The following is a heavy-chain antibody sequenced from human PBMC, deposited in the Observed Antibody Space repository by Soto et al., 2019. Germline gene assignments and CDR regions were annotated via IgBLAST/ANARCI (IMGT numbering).Heavy chain of an antibody. CDR1: GFTFSNAW. D-gene: IGHD2-21*01. J-gene: IGHJ4*02. CDR2: IKSKTDGGTT. Sequence: GGSLRLSCAASGFTFSNAWMSWVRQAPGKGLEWVGRIKSKTDGGTTDYADSVKGRFTISRDNAKNSLYLQMNSLRDEDTAVYYCARGWSLTGYCDGITCSENDYWGQGTLVTVSS. CDR3: ARGWSLTGYCDGITCSENDY. V-gene: IGHV3-15*01.